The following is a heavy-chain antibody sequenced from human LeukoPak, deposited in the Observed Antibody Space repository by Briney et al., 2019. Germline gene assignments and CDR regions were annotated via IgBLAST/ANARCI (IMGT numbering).Heavy chain of an antibody. Sequence: PGGSLRLSCAVSGFTFSNYAMSWVRQAPGKGLEWVSGISGSGGNTYYADSVKGRFTISRDNSNNTLYLQMNSLIAEDTAVYYCARHSRGRWYVFDYWGQGTLVTVSS. CDR3: ARHSRGRWYVFDY. D-gene: IGHD6-13*01. CDR2: ISGSGGNT. J-gene: IGHJ4*02. V-gene: IGHV3-23*01. CDR1: GFTFSNYA.